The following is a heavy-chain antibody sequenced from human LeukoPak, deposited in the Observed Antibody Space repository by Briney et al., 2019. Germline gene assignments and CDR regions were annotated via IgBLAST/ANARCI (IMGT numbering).Heavy chain of an antibody. CDR1: GFTFDGYA. Sequence: GRSLRLSCAASGFTFDGYAMHWVRQAPGKGLEWVSGISWNSGSIGYADSVKGRFTISRDNAKNSLYLQMNSLRAEDTALYYCAKDIGSSWYGSFDYWGQGTLVTVSS. D-gene: IGHD6-13*01. CDR3: AKDIGSSWYGSFDY. J-gene: IGHJ4*02. V-gene: IGHV3-9*01. CDR2: ISWNSGSI.